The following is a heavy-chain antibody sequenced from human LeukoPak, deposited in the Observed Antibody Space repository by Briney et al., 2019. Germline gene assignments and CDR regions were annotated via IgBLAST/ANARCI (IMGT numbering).Heavy chain of an antibody. CDR3: ARDFGTTGWHTFGY. V-gene: IGHV6-1*01. CDR1: GDSVSSKNGA. J-gene: IGHJ4*02. CDR2: TYYRSKWYN. Sequence: QTLSLTCVVSGDSVSSKNGAWNWIRQSPSRGLEWLGRTYYRSKWYNDYAESMEGRMTISQDTSKNQYSLHLNSVTPDDTAVYYCARDFGTTGWHTFGYWGQGTLVTVSS. D-gene: IGHD6-19*01.